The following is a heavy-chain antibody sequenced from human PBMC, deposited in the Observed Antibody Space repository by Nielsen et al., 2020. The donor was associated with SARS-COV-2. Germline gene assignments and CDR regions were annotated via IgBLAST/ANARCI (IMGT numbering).Heavy chain of an antibody. J-gene: IGHJ4*02. Sequence: ASVKVSCKASGYTFTSYAMNWVRQAPGQGLEWMGWINTNTGNPTYAQGFTGRFVFSLDTSVSTAYLQISSLKAEDTAVYYCARGYCSSTSCYIVDYWGQGTLVTVSS. CDR3: ARGYCSSTSCYIVDY. V-gene: IGHV7-4-1*02. CDR2: INTNTGNP. D-gene: IGHD2-2*02. CDR1: GYTFTSYA.